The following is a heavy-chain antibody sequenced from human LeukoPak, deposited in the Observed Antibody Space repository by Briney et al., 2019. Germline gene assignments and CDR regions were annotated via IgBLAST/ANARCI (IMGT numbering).Heavy chain of an antibody. CDR2: ISGSGGST. J-gene: IGHJ6*02. CDR1: GFTFSSYV. Sequence: GGCLRLSCAASGFTFSSYVMSWVRQAPGKGLEWVSAISGSGGSTYYADSVKGRFTISRDNSKNTLYLQMNSLRAEDTAVYYCAKDGTGSWGMDVWGQGTTVTVSS. D-gene: IGHD1-14*01. V-gene: IGHV3-23*01. CDR3: AKDGTGSWGMDV.